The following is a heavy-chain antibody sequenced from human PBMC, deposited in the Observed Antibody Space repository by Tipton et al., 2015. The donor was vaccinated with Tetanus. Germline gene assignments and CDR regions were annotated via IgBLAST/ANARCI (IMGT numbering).Heavy chain of an antibody. CDR1: GASIRDKRYY. V-gene: IGHV4-39*02. J-gene: IGHJ5*02. D-gene: IGHD6-13*01. CDR3: ARGRQRLVPAGFDL. Sequence: TLSLTCTVTGASIRDKRYYWGWIRQPPGRGLEWIASIYFEGSTYYSPSLKSRVTIAVDRSQNVFSLNLTSVTAADTAVYYCARGRQRLVPAGFDLWGQGTLVTVSS. CDR2: IYFEGST.